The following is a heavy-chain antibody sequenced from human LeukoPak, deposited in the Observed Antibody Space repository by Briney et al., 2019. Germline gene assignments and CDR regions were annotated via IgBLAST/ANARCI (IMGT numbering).Heavy chain of an antibody. J-gene: IGHJ4*02. V-gene: IGHV3-73*01. Sequence: PGGSLRLSCAASGFMFSGSAMHWVRQASGKRLEWVGRIRTKTNSYATAYAASVKGRFTISRDDSKNTAYLQMNSLKTEDTALYYCTRHLEWLAQGLFDYWGQGTLVTVSS. CDR3: TRHLEWLAQGLFDY. CDR1: GFMFSGSA. CDR2: IRTKTNSYAT. D-gene: IGHD6-19*01.